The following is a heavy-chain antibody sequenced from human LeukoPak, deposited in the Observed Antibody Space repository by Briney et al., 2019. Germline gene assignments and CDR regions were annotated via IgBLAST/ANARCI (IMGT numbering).Heavy chain of an antibody. J-gene: IGHJ5*02. CDR3: ARDEYRSRWLHP. D-gene: IGHD5-24*01. CDR1: GFTFSSYW. Sequence: PGGSLRLSCAASGFTFSSYWMSWVRLAPGKGLEWVANIKGDGSEKWYADSVKGRFTISRDKAQNSVHLQMNSLRAEDTAVYHCARDEYRSRWLHPWGQGTLVTVTS. V-gene: IGHV3-7*01. CDR2: IKGDGSEK.